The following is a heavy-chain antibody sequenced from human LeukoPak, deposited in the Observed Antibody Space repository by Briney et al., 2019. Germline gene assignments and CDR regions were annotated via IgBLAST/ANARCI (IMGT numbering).Heavy chain of an antibody. CDR3: ARDGGGSYYYYYMDV. J-gene: IGHJ6*03. V-gene: IGHV3-33*01. D-gene: IGHD1-14*01. CDR1: GSTFSSYG. Sequence: GGSLRLSCAASGSTFSSYGMHWVRQAPGKGLEWVAVIWYDGSNKYYADSAKGRFTISRDNSKNTLYLQMNSLRAEDTAAYYCARDGGGSYYYYYMDVWGKGTTVTVSS. CDR2: IWYDGSNK.